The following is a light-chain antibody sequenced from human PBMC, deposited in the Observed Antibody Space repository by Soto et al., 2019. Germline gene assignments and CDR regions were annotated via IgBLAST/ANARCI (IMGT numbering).Light chain of an antibody. CDR1: SSDVGAYNY. V-gene: IGLV2-11*01. J-gene: IGLJ2*01. Sequence: QSALTQPRSVSGSPGQSVTISCTGTSSDVGAYNYVSWHQQHPGKAPKLVIYDVTQRPSGVPDRFSASKSGITASLTISGLQAEDEADYYCCSYAAGDSFKFGGGTKLTVL. CDR2: DVT. CDR3: CSYAAGDSFK.